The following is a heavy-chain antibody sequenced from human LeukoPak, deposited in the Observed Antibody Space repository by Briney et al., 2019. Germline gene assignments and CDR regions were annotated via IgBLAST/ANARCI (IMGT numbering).Heavy chain of an antibody. V-gene: IGHV1-58*01. CDR2: IVVGSGNT. D-gene: IGHD4-17*01. J-gene: IGHJ4*02. CDR3: AAGAVTTADFDY. Sequence: SVKVCCKASGFTFTSSAVQWVRQARGQRLEWIGWIVVGSGNTNYAQKFQERVTITRDMSTSTAYMELSSLRSEDTAVYYCAAGAVTTADFDYWGQGTLVTVSS. CDR1: GFTFTSSA.